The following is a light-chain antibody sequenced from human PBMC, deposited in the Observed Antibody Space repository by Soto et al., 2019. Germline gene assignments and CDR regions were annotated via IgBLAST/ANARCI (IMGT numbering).Light chain of an antibody. V-gene: IGLV2-23*01. J-gene: IGLJ1*01. CDR3: FSFTSTNTHV. CDR1: SSDFGSYKF. Sequence: QSALTQPASVSGSPGQSVTISWTGTSSDFGSYKFVSWYQHHPGTVPKVIIYETSKRPSGVSDRFSGSKSGNTASLTISGLQAEDEADYYCFSFTSTNTHVFGSGTKVTVL. CDR2: ETS.